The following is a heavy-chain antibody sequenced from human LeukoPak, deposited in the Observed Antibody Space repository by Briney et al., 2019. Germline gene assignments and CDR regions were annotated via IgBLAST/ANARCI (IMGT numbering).Heavy chain of an antibody. V-gene: IGHV1-3*01. D-gene: IGHD5-12*01. CDR2: INAGNGNT. CDR3: ARLVATRPGRDVNWFDP. CDR1: GYTFTSYA. Sequence: ASVKVSCKASGYTFTSYAMHWVRQAPGQRLEWMGWINAGNGNTKYSQKFQGRVTITRDTSASTAYMELSSLRSEDTAVYYCARLVATRPGRDVNWFDPWGQGTLVTVSS. J-gene: IGHJ5*02.